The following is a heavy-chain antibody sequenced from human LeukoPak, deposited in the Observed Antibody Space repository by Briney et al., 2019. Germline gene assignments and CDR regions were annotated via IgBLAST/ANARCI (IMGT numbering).Heavy chain of an antibody. CDR3: PRQVYDILTGRPDAFDI. D-gene: IGHD3-9*01. J-gene: IGHJ3*02. CDR1: GGSFTSCSYY. V-gene: IGHV4-39*01. Sequence: PSETLSLTCTVSGGSFTSCSYYWGWIRQPPGKGLEWIGSIYYSGTTYYNPSLKSRVTISADTSKNQFSLKLSSVTAADTAVYYCPRQVYDILTGRPDAFDIWGQGTMVTVSS. CDR2: IYYSGTT.